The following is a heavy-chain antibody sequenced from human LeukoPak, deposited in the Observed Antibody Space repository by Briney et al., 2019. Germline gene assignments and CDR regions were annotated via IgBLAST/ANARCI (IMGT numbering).Heavy chain of an antibody. D-gene: IGHD2-2*01. CDR2: IYYSGST. CDR1: GGSISSYY. Sequence: SETLSLTCTVSGGSISSYYWSWIRQPPGKGLEWIGYIYYSGSTYYNPSLKSRVTISVDTSKNQFSLKLSSVTAADTAVYYCARDRGIVPAATWGQGTLVTVSS. V-gene: IGHV4-59*01. J-gene: IGHJ5*02. CDR3: ARDRGIVPAAT.